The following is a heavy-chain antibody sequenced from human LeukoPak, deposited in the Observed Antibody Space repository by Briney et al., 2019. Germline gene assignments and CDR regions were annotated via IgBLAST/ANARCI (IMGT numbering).Heavy chain of an antibody. CDR3: AKDISQGYTYGFIEQDF. J-gene: IGHJ4*02. CDR1: GFTFSTYA. CDR2: ISGDDGST. Sequence: GGSLRLSCAASGFTFSTYAMSWVRQAPGKGLEWVSAISGDDGSTCYADSLKGRFTISRDNSKNTLYLQMNSLRAEDTAVYYCAKDISQGYTYGFIEQDFWGQGTPVTVSS. V-gene: IGHV3-23*01. D-gene: IGHD5-18*01.